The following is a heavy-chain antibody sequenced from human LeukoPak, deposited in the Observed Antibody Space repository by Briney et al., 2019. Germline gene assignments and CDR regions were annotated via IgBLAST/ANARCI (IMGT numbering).Heavy chain of an antibody. CDR3: ARESGSYYYLRLDY. CDR2: INHSGST. D-gene: IGHD1-26*01. CDR1: GGSFSGYY. V-gene: IGHV4-34*01. J-gene: IGHJ4*02. Sequence: SETLSLTCAVYGGSFSGYYWSWIRQPPGKGLEWIGEINHSGSTNYNPSLKSRVTISVDTSMNQFSLKLSSVTAADTAVYYCARESGSYYYLRLDYWGQGTPVTVSS.